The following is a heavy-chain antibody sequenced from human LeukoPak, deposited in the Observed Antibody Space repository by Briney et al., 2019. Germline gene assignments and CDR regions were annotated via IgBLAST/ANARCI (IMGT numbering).Heavy chain of an antibody. CDR1: GYTFTGYY. CDR2: INPNSGGT. J-gene: IGHJ4*02. CDR3: ARTGSSWSSPYYFDY. D-gene: IGHD6-13*01. Sequence: ASVKVSCKASGYTFTGYYMHWVRQAPGQGLEWMGWINPNSGGTNYAQKFQGRVTMTRDTSISTAYMELSSLRSEDTAVYYCARTGSSWSSPYYFDYWGQGTLVTVSS. V-gene: IGHV1-2*02.